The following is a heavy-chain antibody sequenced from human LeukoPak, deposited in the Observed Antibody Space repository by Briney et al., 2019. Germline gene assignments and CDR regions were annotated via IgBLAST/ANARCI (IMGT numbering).Heavy chain of an antibody. Sequence: GGSLRLSCTPSGFPFIDYSMNWVRHAPGKGLEWISYIGISSGNTKYADSVKGRFTISADNAKNSLYLQMNSLRVEDTAVYYCARDHNYAFDNWGQGTLVSVSS. CDR2: IGISSGNT. CDR3: ARDHNYAFDN. V-gene: IGHV3-48*04. J-gene: IGHJ4*02. D-gene: IGHD5-18*01. CDR1: GFPFIDYS.